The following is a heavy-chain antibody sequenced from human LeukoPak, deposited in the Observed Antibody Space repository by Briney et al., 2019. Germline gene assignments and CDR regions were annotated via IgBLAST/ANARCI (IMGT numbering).Heavy chain of an antibody. Sequence: GESLRLSCAASGFTFSSYAMSWVRQAPGKGLEWVSGISGSGGSTYYADSVKGRFTISRDNSKNTLYLQMNSLRVEDTAVYYCARDYGVAEGYWGQGTLVTVSS. D-gene: IGHD6-19*01. CDR1: GFTFSSYA. CDR2: ISGSGGST. J-gene: IGHJ4*02. CDR3: ARDYGVAEGY. V-gene: IGHV3-23*01.